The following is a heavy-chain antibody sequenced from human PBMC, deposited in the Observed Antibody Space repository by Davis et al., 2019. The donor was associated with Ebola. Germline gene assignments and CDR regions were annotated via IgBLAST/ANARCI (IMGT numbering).Heavy chain of an antibody. CDR2: INPNSGGT. CDR3: ARANVPRRGYYYYGMDV. V-gene: IGHV1-2*04. Sequence: ASVQVSCKASGYTFTGYYMHWVRQAPAQGLEWMGWINPNSGGTNYAQKFQGWVTMTRDTSISTAYMELSRLRSDDTAVYYCARANVPRRGYYYYGMDVWGQGTTVTVSS. CDR1: GYTFTGYY. J-gene: IGHJ6*02. D-gene: IGHD3-16*01.